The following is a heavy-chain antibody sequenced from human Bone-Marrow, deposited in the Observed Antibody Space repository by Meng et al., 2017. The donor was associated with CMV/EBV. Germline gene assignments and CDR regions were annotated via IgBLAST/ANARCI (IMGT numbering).Heavy chain of an antibody. D-gene: IGHD6-6*01. CDR3: ASGIEYSTSSENY. V-gene: IGHV1-2*02. CDR1: GYPFTDYH. Sequence: CMASGYPFTDYHMHGVRQAPGQGLEWLGWINPNSGGTNYAQKLQDRVTMSRDTSISTVYMELSRLRSDDTAIYYCASGIEYSTSSENYWGQGTLVTVSS. J-gene: IGHJ4*02. CDR2: INPNSGGT.